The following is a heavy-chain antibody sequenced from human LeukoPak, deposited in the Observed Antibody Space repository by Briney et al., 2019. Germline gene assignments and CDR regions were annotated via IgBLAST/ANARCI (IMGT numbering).Heavy chain of an antibody. V-gene: IGHV3-23*01. CDR3: AKAALYYYDSREGEFDY. CDR1: GFTFSNYA. CDR2: ISGSGHST. J-gene: IGHJ4*02. Sequence: GGSLRLSCAASGFTFSNYAMTWVRQAPGKGLEWVSAISGSGHSTYYTDSVKGRFTISRDNSKNTLYLQMNSLRAEDTAVYYCAKAALYYYDSREGEFDYWGQGTLVTVSS. D-gene: IGHD3-22*01.